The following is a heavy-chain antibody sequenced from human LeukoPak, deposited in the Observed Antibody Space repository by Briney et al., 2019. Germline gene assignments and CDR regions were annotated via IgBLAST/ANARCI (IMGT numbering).Heavy chain of an antibody. D-gene: IGHD2-8*02. CDR3: ARDSPYGTAGY. CDR2: ISSSSSYI. Sequence: GGSLRLSCAASGVTFSNYNMNWVRQAPGKGLEWVSSISSSSSYIYYADSVKGRFTISRDNTKNSLYLQMNSLRAEDTDVYYCARDSPYGTAGYWGQGTLVTVSS. J-gene: IGHJ4*02. V-gene: IGHV3-21*01. CDR1: GVTFSNYN.